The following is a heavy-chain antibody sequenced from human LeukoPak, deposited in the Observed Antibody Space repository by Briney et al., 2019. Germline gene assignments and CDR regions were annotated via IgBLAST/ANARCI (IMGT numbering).Heavy chain of an antibody. V-gene: IGHV4-59*01. Sequence: SETLSLTCTVSGGSISSYYWSWIRQPPGKGLEWIGYIYYRGCTNYNPSLKSRVTISVDTSKNQFSLKLSSVTAADTAVYYCARGVYNYGGHNWFDPWGQGTLVTVSS. CDR2: IYYRGCT. J-gene: IGHJ5*02. CDR1: GGSISSYY. D-gene: IGHD5-18*01. CDR3: ARGVYNYGGHNWFDP.